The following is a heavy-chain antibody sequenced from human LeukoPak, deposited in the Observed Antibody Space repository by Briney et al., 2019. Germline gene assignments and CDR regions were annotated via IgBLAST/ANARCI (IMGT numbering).Heavy chain of an antibody. Sequence: GGSLRLSCAASGFTFSSYSMNWVRQAPGKGLEWVSSISSSSSYIYYADSVKGRFTISRGNAKNSLYLQMNSLRAEDTAVYYCARWAHYDSTFDYWGQGTLVTVSS. D-gene: IGHD3-16*01. CDR2: ISSSSSYI. CDR1: GFTFSSYS. V-gene: IGHV3-21*01. CDR3: ARWAHYDSTFDY. J-gene: IGHJ4*02.